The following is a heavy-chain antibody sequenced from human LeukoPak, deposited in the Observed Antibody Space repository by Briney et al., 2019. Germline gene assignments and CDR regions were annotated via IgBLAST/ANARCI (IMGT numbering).Heavy chain of an antibody. CDR1: GGSISSGRSY. Sequence: SVTLSLTCTVSGGSISSGRSYWGWIRQPPGKGLEWIGSIYYSGSTNYNPSLKSRVTISVDTSKNQFSLKLSSVTAADTAVYYCARDEGWFDYWGQGTLVTVSS. CDR2: IYYSGST. V-gene: IGHV4-39*07. J-gene: IGHJ4*02. CDR3: ARDEGWFDY.